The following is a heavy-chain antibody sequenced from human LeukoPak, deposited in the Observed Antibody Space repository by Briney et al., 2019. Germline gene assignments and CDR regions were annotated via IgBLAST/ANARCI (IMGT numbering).Heavy chain of an antibody. CDR3: ARDGRGYGDYPYYFDY. J-gene: IGHJ4*02. CDR2: IIPIFGTA. D-gene: IGHD4-17*01. CDR1: GGTFSSYA. V-gene: IGHV1-69*13. Sequence: SVKVSCKASGGTFSSYAISWVRQAPGQGLEWMGGIIPIFGTANYAQKFQGRVTITADESTSTAYMELSSLRSEDTAVYYCARDGRGYGDYPYYFDYWGQGTLVTVSS.